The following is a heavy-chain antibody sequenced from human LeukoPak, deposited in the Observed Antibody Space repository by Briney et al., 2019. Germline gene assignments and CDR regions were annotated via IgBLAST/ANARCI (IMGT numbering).Heavy chain of an antibody. Sequence: PGGSLRLSCVASGFTFSTYSMNWVRQAPGKGLEWVSSISSSSNYIYYADSVKGRFTISRDNAKNSLYLQMNSLRAEDTAVYYCAQNFYDSSGLYFDYWGLGTLVTVSS. CDR3: AQNFYDSSGLYFDY. V-gene: IGHV3-21*01. J-gene: IGHJ4*02. CDR2: ISSSSNYI. D-gene: IGHD3-22*01. CDR1: GFTFSTYS.